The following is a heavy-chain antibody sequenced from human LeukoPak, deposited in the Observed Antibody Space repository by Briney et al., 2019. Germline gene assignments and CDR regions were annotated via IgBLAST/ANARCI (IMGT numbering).Heavy chain of an antibody. CDR3: ARSRDGYNYWAADFDY. V-gene: IGHV3-23*01. CDR1: GFTFSCYA. J-gene: IGHJ4*02. CDR2: ISGSGSST. Sequence: GGSLRLSCAASGFTFSCYAMSWVRQAPGKGLQWVSGISGSGSSTYYADSVKGRFTISRDNSKNTLYLQMNSLRAEDTAVYHCARSRDGYNYWAADFDYWGQGTLVTVSS. D-gene: IGHD5-24*01.